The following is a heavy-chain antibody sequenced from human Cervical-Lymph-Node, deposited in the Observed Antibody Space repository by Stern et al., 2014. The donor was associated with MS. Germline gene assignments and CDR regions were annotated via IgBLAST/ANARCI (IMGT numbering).Heavy chain of an antibody. V-gene: IGHV3-30*18. CDR3: AKDSLYFFYGMDV. CDR2: ISYDGKNK. CDR1: GFTFSSFG. J-gene: IGHJ6*02. Sequence: VQLLESGGGVVQPGRSLRLSCAVSGFTFSSFGMHWVRQAPGKGLEWLAVISYDGKNKYYGDPVKGRFTISRDNNRNTLYLQMHSLRVEDTAVYYCAKDSLYFFYGMDVWGQGTTVTVSS.